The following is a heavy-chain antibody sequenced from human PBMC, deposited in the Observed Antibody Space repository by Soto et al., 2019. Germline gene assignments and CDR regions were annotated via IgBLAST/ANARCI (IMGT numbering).Heavy chain of an antibody. Sequence: QLQLQESGPGLVKPSETLSLTCTVSGGSISSSSYYWGWIRQPPGKGLEWIGSIYYRGSTYYNPSLKRRVTISVDTSKNQFSLKLSSVTAADTAVYYCAAAGLRYFDWLPQYFDYWGQGTLVTVSS. CDR1: GGSISSSSYY. CDR3: AAAGLRYFDWLPQYFDY. CDR2: IYYRGST. V-gene: IGHV4-39*01. J-gene: IGHJ4*02. D-gene: IGHD3-9*01.